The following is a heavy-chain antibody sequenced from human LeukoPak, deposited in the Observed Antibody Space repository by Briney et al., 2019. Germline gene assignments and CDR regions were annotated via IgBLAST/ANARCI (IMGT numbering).Heavy chain of an antibody. CDR2: ISAYSGST. J-gene: IGHJ4*02. CDR3: ARDFAVAGTAGY. Sequence: ASVKVSCKASGYTFTGYYMHWVRQAPGQGLEWMGWISAYSGSTNYAQKLQGRVTMTTDTSTTTAYMELRSLRSDDTAVYYCARDFAVAGTAGYWGQGTLVTVSS. V-gene: IGHV1-18*04. D-gene: IGHD6-19*01. CDR1: GYTFTGYY.